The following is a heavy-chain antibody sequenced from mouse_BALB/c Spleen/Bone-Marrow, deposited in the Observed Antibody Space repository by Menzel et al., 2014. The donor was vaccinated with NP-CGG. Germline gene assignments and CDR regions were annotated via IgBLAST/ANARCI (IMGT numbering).Heavy chain of an antibody. V-gene: IGHV2-9*02. CDR1: GFSLTSYG. J-gene: IGHJ2*01. D-gene: IGHD4-1*01. Sequence: VHLVESGPGLVAPSQSLSITCTVSGFSLTSYGVHWVRQPPGKGLEWLGVKWAGGTTSYNSALMSRLSISRDNSKSQVFLKMNSLQTDDTAIYYCARTGTKDYFDYCSQGTTLAVSS. CDR2: KWAGGTT. CDR3: ARTGTKDYFDY.